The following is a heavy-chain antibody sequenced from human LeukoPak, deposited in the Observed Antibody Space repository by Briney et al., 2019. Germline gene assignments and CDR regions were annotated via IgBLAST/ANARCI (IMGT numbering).Heavy chain of an antibody. D-gene: IGHD3-16*01. J-gene: IGHJ4*02. CDR2: IYTSGTT. V-gene: IGHV4-61*02. Sequence: SETLSLTCTVSGGSVRRGNYYWTWIRQPAGSGLEWIGRIYTSGTTDYNPSLRTRVTISVDASRNQFSLNLSSLTAADTAVYYCARLRRGALADYWGQGTLVTVSS. CDR3: ARLRRGALADY. CDR1: GGSVRRGNYY.